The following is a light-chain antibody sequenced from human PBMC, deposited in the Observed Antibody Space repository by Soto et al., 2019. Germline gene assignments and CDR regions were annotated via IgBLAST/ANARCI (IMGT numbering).Light chain of an antibody. Sequence: EIVMTQSPATLSVSPGERATLSCRASQSVSNKLAWYQQKPGQAPRLLIYGASTRATGVPARFSGSGSGTEFTLPISGLQSEDFGVYYCQQYDSWPPPSESVGPGTKVDF. V-gene: IGKV3D-15*01. CDR3: QQYDSWPPPSES. CDR2: GAS. J-gene: IGKJ3*01. CDR1: QSVSNK.